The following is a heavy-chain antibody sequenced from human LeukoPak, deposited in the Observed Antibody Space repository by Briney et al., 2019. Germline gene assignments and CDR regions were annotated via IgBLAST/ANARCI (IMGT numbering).Heavy chain of an antibody. D-gene: IGHD5-18*01. Sequence: GGSLRLSCIASGFTVSTNYMSWIRQAPGKGLEWVSVIYSAGSTYYADSVKGRFTISRDNSKNTLYLQMNSLRAEDTAVYYCAKESYGSDYWGQGTLVTVSS. J-gene: IGHJ4*02. CDR1: GFTVSTNY. CDR2: IYSAGST. CDR3: AKESYGSDY. V-gene: IGHV3-53*01.